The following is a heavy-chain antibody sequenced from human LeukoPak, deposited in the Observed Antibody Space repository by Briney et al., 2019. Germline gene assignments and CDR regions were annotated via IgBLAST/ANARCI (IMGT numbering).Heavy chain of an antibody. CDR1: GYTFTGYY. CDR2: INPNSGGT. D-gene: IGHD1-7*01. Sequence: ASVKVSCKASGYTFTGYYLHWVRQAPGQGPEWMGWINPNSGGTNYAQKFQGWVIMTRDTSISTAYMELSRLRSDDTAVYYCATSGTTESAFDIWGQGTLDTVSS. J-gene: IGHJ3*02. V-gene: IGHV1-2*04. CDR3: ATSGTTESAFDI.